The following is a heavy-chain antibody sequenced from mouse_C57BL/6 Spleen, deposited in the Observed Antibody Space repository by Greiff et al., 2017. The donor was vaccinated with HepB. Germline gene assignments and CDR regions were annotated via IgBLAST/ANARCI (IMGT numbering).Heavy chain of an antibody. J-gene: IGHJ3*01. V-gene: IGHV3-6*01. D-gene: IGHD2-4*01. CDR1: GYSITSGYY. CDR3: AREYDYDRRFAY. Sequence: EVQLVESGPGLVKPSQSLSLTCSVTGYSITSGYYWNWIRQFPGNKLEWMGYISYDGSNNYNPSLKNRISITRDTSKNQFFLKLNSVTTEDTATYYCAREYDYDRRFAYWGQGTLVTVSA. CDR2: ISYDGSN.